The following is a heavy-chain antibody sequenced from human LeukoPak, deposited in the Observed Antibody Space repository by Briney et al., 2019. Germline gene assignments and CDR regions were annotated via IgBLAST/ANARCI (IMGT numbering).Heavy chain of an antibody. CDR1: GFTFSSYS. Sequence: PGGPLRLSCAASGFTFSSYSMNWVRQAPGKGLEWVSSISSSSSYIYYADSVKGRFTISRDNAKNSLYLQMNSLRAEDTAVYYCARVKDGSYFYWGQGTLVTVSS. CDR3: ARVKDGSYFY. CDR2: ISSSSSYI. D-gene: IGHD1-26*01. J-gene: IGHJ4*02. V-gene: IGHV3-21*01.